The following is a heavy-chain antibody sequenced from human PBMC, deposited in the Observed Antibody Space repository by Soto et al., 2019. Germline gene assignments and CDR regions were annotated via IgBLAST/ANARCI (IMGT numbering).Heavy chain of an antibody. CDR2: INHSGST. CDR1: GGSFSGYY. CDR3: ARSYYDSSCYFYYYGMDV. J-gene: IGHJ6*02. V-gene: IGHV4-34*01. D-gene: IGHD3-22*01. Sequence: QVQLQQWGAGLLKPSETLSLTCAVYGGSFSGYYWSWIRQPPGKGLEWIGEINHSGSTNYNPSLKSRVTISVDTSKNQFSLKLSSVTAADTAVYYCARSYYDSSCYFYYYGMDVWGQGTTVTVSS.